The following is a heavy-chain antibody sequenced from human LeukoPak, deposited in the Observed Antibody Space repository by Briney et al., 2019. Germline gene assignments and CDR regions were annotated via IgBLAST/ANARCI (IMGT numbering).Heavy chain of an antibody. J-gene: IGHJ5*02. Sequence: SETLSLTCAVYGGSFSGYYWSWIRQPPGKGLEWIGEINHSGSTNYNPSLKSRGTISVDTSKNQFSLKLSSVTAADTAVYYCARGGVSDWFDPWGQGTLVTVSS. V-gene: IGHV4-34*01. CDR2: INHSGST. CDR1: GGSFSGYY. CDR3: ARGGVSDWFDP. D-gene: IGHD2-8*01.